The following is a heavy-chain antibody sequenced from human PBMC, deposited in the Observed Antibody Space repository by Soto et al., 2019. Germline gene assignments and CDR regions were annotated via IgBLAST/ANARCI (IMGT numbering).Heavy chain of an antibody. Sequence: ASVKVSCKASGYSFTNYYLHWVRQAPGQGLEWMGIINPSGGSTTYAQRFPGRVTMTRDTSTSTVYMELTSLRSEDTAVYYCARGGGGYYGLDVWGQGTTVTVSS. D-gene: IGHD3-16*01. CDR2: INPSGGST. J-gene: IGHJ6*02. CDR3: ARGGGGYYGLDV. V-gene: IGHV1-46*03. CDR1: GYSFTNYY.